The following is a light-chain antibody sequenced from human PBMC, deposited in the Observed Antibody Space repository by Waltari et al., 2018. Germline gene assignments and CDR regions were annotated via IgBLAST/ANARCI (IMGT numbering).Light chain of an antibody. J-gene: IGLJ2*01. CDR2: KES. CDR3: YSAADNNLV. Sequence: SYELTQPSSVSVSPGQTARITCSGDVLAKKYARWFQQKPGQAPVLMIYKESERPSGVPARFSGSRSGTTVTLTISGAEVEDEADYYCYSAADNNLVFGGGTKLTVL. V-gene: IGLV3-27*01. CDR1: VLAKKY.